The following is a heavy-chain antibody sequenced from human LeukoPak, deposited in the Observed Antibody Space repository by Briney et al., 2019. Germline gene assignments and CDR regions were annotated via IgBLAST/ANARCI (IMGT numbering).Heavy chain of an antibody. CDR3: AKDRKYSSGWYPYYYYYGMDV. D-gene: IGHD6-19*01. J-gene: IGHJ6*02. V-gene: IGHV3-30*18. Sequence: PGGSLRLSCAASGFTFGSYGMHWVRQAPGKGLEWVAVISYDGSNKYYADSVKGRFTISRDNSKNTLYLQMNSLRAEDTAVYYCAKDRKYSSGWYPYYYYYGMDVWGQGTTVTVSS. CDR2: ISYDGSNK. CDR1: GFTFGSYG.